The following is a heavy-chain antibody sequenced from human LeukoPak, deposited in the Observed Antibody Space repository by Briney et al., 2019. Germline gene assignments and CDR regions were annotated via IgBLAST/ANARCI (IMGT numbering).Heavy chain of an antibody. J-gene: IGHJ4*02. CDR1: GFTFGYYG. D-gene: IGHD6-19*01. CDR2: ISSGSGTI. CDR3: ARVASAWADDY. Sequence: GGSLRLSCAASGFTFGYYGMNWVRQAPGKGLEWISYISSGSGTIYYADSVKGRFSISRDDAKSSLYLQVNSLRVEDTAVYYCARVASAWADDYWGQGALVTVSS. V-gene: IGHV3-48*01.